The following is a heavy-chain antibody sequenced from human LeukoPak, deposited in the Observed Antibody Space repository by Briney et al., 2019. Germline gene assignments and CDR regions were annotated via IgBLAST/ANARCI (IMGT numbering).Heavy chain of an antibody. V-gene: IGHV1-69*05. CDR1: GGTFSSYA. CDR2: IIPIFGTA. CDR3: ATYYDFWSGYWGVYYMDV. J-gene: IGHJ6*03. Sequence: SVKVSCKASGGTFSSYAISWVRQAPGQGLEWMGGIIPIFGTANYAQKFQGRVTITTDASTSTAYLELSSLRSEDTAVYYCATYYDFWSGYWGVYYMDVWGKGTTVTVSS. D-gene: IGHD3-3*01.